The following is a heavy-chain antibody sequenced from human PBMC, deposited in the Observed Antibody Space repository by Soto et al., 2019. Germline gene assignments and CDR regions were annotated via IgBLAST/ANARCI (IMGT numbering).Heavy chain of an antibody. Sequence: QVQLVQSGAEVKKPGASVKVSCKASGYTFTDNQIHWLRRAPGQRLEWMGRIDPKSGDTNFAPTYQGRVTMTRDTSTSTVYMDLTRLTSGDTAIYFGARRHLRDYIRWNFDPWGQGTLGTVSS. CDR2: IDPKSGDT. D-gene: IGHD3-16*01. CDR1: GYTFTDNQ. J-gene: IGHJ5*02. CDR3: ARRHLRDYIRWNFDP. V-gene: IGHV1-2*02.